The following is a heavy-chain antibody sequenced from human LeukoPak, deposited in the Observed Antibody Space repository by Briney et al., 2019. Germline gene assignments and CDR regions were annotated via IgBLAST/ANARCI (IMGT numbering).Heavy chain of an antibody. V-gene: IGHV4-34*01. CDR2: INHSGST. CDR1: GGSFSGYY. CDR3: ATGYYYDSSGYSTADY. Sequence: SETLSLTCAVYGGSFSGYYWSWIRQPPGKGLEWIGEINHSGSTNYNPSLKSRVTISVDTSKNQFSLKLSSVTAADTAVYYCATGYYYDSSGYSTADYWGQGTLVTVSS. J-gene: IGHJ4*02. D-gene: IGHD3-22*01.